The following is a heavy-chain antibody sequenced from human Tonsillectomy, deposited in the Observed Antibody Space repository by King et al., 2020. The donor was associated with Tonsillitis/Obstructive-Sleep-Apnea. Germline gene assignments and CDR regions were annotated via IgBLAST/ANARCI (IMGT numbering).Heavy chain of an antibody. V-gene: IGHV3-48*03. CDR3: ARGYLLLHY. CDR1: GFTFSSYE. D-gene: IGHD2-2*01. Sequence: VQLVESGGGLVQPGGSLRLSCAASGFTFSSYEMNWVRQAPGKGLEWVSYISSSGNTIYYADSVKGRFTISRDNAKNSLYLQMNSLRAEDTAIYYCARGYLLLHYWGQGTLVTVSS. CDR2: ISSSGNTI. J-gene: IGHJ4*02.